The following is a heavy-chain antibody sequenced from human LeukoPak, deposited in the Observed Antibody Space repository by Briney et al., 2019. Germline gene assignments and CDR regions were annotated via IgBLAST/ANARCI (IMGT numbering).Heavy chain of an antibody. CDR1: GGSIISSSYY. Sequence: SETLSLTCTVSGGSIISSSYYWAWIRQPPGEGLEWIGSIYYSGSTYYNPSLKSRVTISVDTSKNQFSLKLSSVTAADTAVYYCARDPSSIYFDYWGQGTLVTVAS. CDR3: ARDPSSIYFDY. D-gene: IGHD3-3*01. V-gene: IGHV4-39*07. J-gene: IGHJ4*02. CDR2: IYYSGST.